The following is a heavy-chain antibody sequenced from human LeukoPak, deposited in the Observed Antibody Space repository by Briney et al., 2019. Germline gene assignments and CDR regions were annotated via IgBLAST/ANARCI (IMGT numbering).Heavy chain of an antibody. J-gene: IGHJ4*02. V-gene: IGHV4-34*01. CDR1: GGSFSGYY. Sequence: SETLSLTCAVYGGSFSGYYWSWIRQPPGKGLEWIGEINHSGSTNYNPSLKSRVTISVDTSKNQFSLKLSSVTAADAAVYYCARGEYSGSSYYFDYWGQGTLVTVSS. CDR2: INHSGST. D-gene: IGHD1-26*01. CDR3: ARGEYSGSSYYFDY.